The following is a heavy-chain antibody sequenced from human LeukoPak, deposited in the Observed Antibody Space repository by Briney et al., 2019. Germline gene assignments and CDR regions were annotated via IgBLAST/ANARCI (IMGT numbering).Heavy chain of an antibody. CDR2: ISYDGSNK. Sequence: GGTLRLSCTASGFTFSSYAMHWVRQAPGKGLEWVAVISYDGSNKYYADSVKGRFTISRDNSKNTLYLQMNSLRAEDTAVYYCARDPGGIAAAGSLWGQGTLVTVSS. D-gene: IGHD6-13*01. CDR1: GFTFSSYA. CDR3: ARDPGGIAAAGSL. V-gene: IGHV3-30*01. J-gene: IGHJ4*02.